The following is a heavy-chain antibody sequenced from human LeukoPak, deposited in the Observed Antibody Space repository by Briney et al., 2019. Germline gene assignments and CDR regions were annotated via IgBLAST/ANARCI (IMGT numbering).Heavy chain of an antibody. CDR3: ARETDTLHFDY. D-gene: IGHD2-15*01. CDR1: GYTFTDYY. V-gene: IGHV1-2*02. Sequence: ASVKVSCKASGYTFTDYYMHWVRQAPGQGLEWMGWINPNSGGTNYAQKFQGRVTMTGDTSISTTYMELSRLRSDDTAVYYCARETDTLHFDYWGQGTLVTVSS. J-gene: IGHJ4*02. CDR2: INPNSGGT.